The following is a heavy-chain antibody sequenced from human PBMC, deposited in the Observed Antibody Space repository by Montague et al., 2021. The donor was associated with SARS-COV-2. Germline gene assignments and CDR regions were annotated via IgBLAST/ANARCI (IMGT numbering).Heavy chain of an antibody. J-gene: IGHJ4*02. CDR2: IFHSGAT. D-gene: IGHD3-16*01. Sequence: TLSLTCTVSGASISSGGYYWSWIRQHSGKGLEWIGYIFHSGATYYSPSLESRVAMSVDTSENQFSLKLAPVTAADTAVYYCASFMIQAVPNYWGQGTLVTVSS. CDR1: GASISSGGYY. V-gene: IGHV4-31*03. CDR3: ASFMIQAVPNY.